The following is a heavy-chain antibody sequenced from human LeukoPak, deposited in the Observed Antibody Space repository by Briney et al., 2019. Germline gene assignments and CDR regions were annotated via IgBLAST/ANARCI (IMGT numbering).Heavy chain of an antibody. J-gene: IGHJ6*03. CDR3: ARVGARDTVTPYYYYMDV. V-gene: IGHV3-48*01. D-gene: IGHD4-11*01. CDR1: GFTFSSYS. CDR2: ISSSSSTI. Sequence: PGGSLRLSCAASGFTFSSYSMNWVRQAPGKGLEWVSYISSSSSTIYYADSVKGRFTISRDNAKNSLYLQMNSLRAEDTAVYYCARVGARDTVTPYYYYMDVWGKGTTVTVSS.